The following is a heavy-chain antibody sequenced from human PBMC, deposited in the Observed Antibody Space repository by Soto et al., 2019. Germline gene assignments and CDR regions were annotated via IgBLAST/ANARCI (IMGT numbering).Heavy chain of an antibody. J-gene: IGHJ4*02. D-gene: IGHD2-15*01. CDR3: ARPETSSSPVDY. CDR2: ISSSSSYI. V-gene: IGHV3-21*01. Sequence: GGSLRLSCSASGFTFSSYSMNWVRQAPGKGLEWVSSISSSSSYIYYADSVKGRFTISRDNAKNSLYLQMNSLRAEDTAVYYCARPETSSSPVDYGGQGTLVTVSS. CDR1: GFTFSSYS.